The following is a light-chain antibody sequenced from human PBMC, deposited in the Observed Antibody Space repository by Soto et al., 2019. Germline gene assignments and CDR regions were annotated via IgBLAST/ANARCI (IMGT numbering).Light chain of an antibody. CDR1: QAISTW. V-gene: IGKV1-12*01. Sequence: DIQMTQSPSSVSSSVEDRVTITCRASQAISTWLGWYQQKPGKAPTLLIYRASTLHSGVPSRFSGSGSGTDFTLTINSLQPEDFATYHCQQTHSFPLTFGGGTKVEI. J-gene: IGKJ4*01. CDR2: RAS. CDR3: QQTHSFPLT.